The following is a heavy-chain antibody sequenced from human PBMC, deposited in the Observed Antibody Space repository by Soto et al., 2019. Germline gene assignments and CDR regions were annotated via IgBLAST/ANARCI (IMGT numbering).Heavy chain of an antibody. CDR2: ISGYNGNR. CDR3: ARDVGGQSVAS. CDR1: GYTFTSYG. Sequence: QVQLVQSGAEVKKPGASVKVSCKASGYTFTSYGISWVRQAPGHGLEWMGWISGYNGNRKYAQKHQGRVTMTTDTSTDTAYMEQRGLRSAETASYYWARDVGGQSVASWGQGALFTVSS. J-gene: IGHJ1*01. V-gene: IGHV1-18*01. D-gene: IGHD1-26*01.